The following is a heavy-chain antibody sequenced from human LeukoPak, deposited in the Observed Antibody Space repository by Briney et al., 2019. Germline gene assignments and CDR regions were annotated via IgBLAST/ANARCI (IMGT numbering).Heavy chain of an antibody. D-gene: IGHD3-16*01. V-gene: IGHV3-30-3*01. J-gene: IGHJ4*02. CDR2: ISYDGSNK. CDR1: GFTFSSYA. Sequence: PGGSLRLSCAASGFTFSSYAMHWVRQAPGKGLEWVAVISYDGSNKYYADSVKGRFTISRDNSKNTLYLQMNSLRAEDTAVYYCARDLTWGGDFDYWGQGTLVTVSS. CDR3: ARDLTWGGDFDY.